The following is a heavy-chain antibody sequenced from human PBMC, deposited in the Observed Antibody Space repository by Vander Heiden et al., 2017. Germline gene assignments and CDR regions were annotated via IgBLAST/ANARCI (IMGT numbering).Heavy chain of an antibody. CDR3: TSSRGQLWPKPWGT. J-gene: IGHJ5*02. V-gene: IGHV3-15*01. CDR2: IKSKTDGGTT. Sequence: EVQLVESGGGLVKPGGSLSLSCAASGFTFSNAWMSWVRQAPGKGLEWVGRIKSKTDGGTTDYAAPVKGRFTISRDDAKNTLYLQMNSLKTEDTAVYYCTSSRGQLWPKPWGTWGQGTLVTVSS. CDR1: GFTFSNAW. D-gene: IGHD5-18*01.